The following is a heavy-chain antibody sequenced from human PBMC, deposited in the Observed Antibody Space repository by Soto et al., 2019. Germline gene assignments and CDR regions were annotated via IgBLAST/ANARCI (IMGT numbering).Heavy chain of an antibody. CDR3: AKLYDTSGLDF. CDR2: ISGNGGAT. CDR1: GFTFSNDW. Sequence: GGSLRLSCAASGFTFSNDWMHWVRQAPGKGLEWVSAISGNGGATFYADSVKGRFTISRDNSKNTLYLQMNSLRAEDTALYYCAKLYDTSGLDFWGQGTLVTVSS. J-gene: IGHJ4*02. V-gene: IGHV3-23*01. D-gene: IGHD3-22*01.